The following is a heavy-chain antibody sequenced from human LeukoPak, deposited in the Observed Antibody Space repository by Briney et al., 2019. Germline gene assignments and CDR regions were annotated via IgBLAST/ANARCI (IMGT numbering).Heavy chain of an antibody. Sequence: SGTLSLTCTVSGGSISSYYWSWIRQPPGKGLEWIGYIYYSGSTNYNPSLKSRVTISVDTSKNQFSLKLSSVTAADTAVYYCAREAPHDAFDIWGQGTMVTVSS. J-gene: IGHJ3*02. CDR3: AREAPHDAFDI. CDR1: GGSISSYY. CDR2: IYYSGST. V-gene: IGHV4-59*01.